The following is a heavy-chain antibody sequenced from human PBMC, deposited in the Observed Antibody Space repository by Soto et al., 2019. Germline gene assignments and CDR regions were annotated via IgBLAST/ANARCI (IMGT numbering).Heavy chain of an antibody. V-gene: IGHV1-8*01. Sequence: ASVKVSCKASGYTFSSHDINWVRQATGQGLEWMGWMNPNSGNTGYAQKFQGRVTMTRNTSISTAYMELSSLRSEDTAVYYFARSRLGYFDYWGQGSLVTVSS. J-gene: IGHJ4*02. CDR2: MNPNSGNT. CDR1: GYTFSSHD. D-gene: IGHD3-9*01. CDR3: ARSRLGYFDY.